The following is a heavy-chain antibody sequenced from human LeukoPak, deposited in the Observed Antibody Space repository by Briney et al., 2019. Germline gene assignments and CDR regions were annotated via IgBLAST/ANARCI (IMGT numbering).Heavy chain of an antibody. J-gene: IGHJ4*02. CDR3: ARDHYFKGTQPFDY. CDR1: GYTFTGYY. V-gene: IGHV1-2*02. D-gene: IGHD3-10*01. CDR2: INPNSGGT. Sequence: ASVKVSCKASGYTFTGYYMHWVRQAPGQGLEWMGWINPNSGGTNYAQKFQGRVTMTRDTSISTAYMELSRLRSDDTAAYYCARDHYFKGTQPFDYWGQGTLVTVSS.